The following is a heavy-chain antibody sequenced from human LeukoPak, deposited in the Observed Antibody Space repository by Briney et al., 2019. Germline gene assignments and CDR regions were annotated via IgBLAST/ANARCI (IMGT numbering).Heavy chain of an antibody. CDR1: GYSISTGYY. V-gene: IGHV4-38-2*02. D-gene: IGHD6-6*01. Sequence: SETLSLTSTVSGYSISTGYYGDWIPRHPGKGLEWIGTFYHGGSTYYNPSLKSRVTISVDTSKNQFSLNLTSVTAADTAVYYCARAMSIAARHQTIFDYWGQGTLVTVSS. CDR3: ARAMSIAARHQTIFDY. J-gene: IGHJ4*02. CDR2: FYHGGST.